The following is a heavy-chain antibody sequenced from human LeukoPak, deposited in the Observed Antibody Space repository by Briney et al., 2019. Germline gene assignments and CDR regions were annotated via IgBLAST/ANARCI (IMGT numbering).Heavy chain of an antibody. Sequence: GESLRLSCAASGFTFSSYAMHWVRQAPGKGLEWVAVISYDGSNKYYADSVKGRFTISRDNSKNTLYLQMNSLRAEDTAVYYCARDRTSGSYYYWGQGTLVTVSS. J-gene: IGHJ4*02. D-gene: IGHD1-26*01. CDR3: ARDRTSGSYYY. CDR1: GFTFSSYA. V-gene: IGHV3-30-3*01. CDR2: ISYDGSNK.